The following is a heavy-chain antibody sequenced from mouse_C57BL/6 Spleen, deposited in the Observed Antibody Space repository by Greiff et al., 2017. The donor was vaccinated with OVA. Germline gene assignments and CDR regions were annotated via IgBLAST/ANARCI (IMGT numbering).Heavy chain of an antibody. D-gene: IGHD2-4*01. V-gene: IGHV1-82*01. Sequence: VQLQQSGPELVKPGASVKISCKASGYAFSSSWMNWVKQRPGTGLEWIGRIYPGDGATNYNGKFKGKATLTADKSSSTAYMQLSSLTSEDSAVYFCVYDYLGAMDYWGQGTSVTVSS. CDR2: IYPGDGAT. J-gene: IGHJ4*01. CDR1: GYAFSSSW. CDR3: VYDYLGAMDY.